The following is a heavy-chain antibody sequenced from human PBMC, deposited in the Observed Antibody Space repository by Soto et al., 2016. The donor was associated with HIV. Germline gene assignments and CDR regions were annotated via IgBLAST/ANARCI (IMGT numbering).Heavy chain of an antibody. CDR3: ARPPRRSPDYYYMEV. CDR1: GFNFSDYY. V-gene: IGHV3-11*04. D-gene: IGHD6-25*01. Sequence: QVQLVESGGGLVKPGGSLRLSCGGSGFNFSDYYMTWIRQAPGKRLEWVSYITKSGSVVYYADFVKGRFLISRDNTKNSVYLDLKSLGVEDTAVYYCARPPRRSPDYYYMEVWGKGTTVTVSS. J-gene: IGHJ6*03. CDR2: ITKSGSVV.